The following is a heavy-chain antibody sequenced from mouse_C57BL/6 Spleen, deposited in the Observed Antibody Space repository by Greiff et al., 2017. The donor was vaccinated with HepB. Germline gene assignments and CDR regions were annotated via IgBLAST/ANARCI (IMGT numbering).Heavy chain of an antibody. V-gene: IGHV1-50*01. CDR2: IDPSDSYT. CDR1: GYTFTSYW. D-gene: IGHD2-1*01. Sequence: QVQLQQPGAELVKPGASVKLSCKASGYTFTSYWMQWVKQRPGQGLEWIGEIDPSDSYTNYNQKFKGKATLTVDTTSSTAYMQLSSLTSEDSAVYYCLTGSYYGNYSFAYWGQGTLVTVSA. CDR3: LTGSYYGNYSFAY. J-gene: IGHJ3*01.